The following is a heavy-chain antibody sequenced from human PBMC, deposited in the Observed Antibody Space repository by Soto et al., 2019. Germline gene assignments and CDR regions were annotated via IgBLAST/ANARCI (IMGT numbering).Heavy chain of an antibody. J-gene: IGHJ3*02. Sequence: GGSLRLSCAASGFTFDDYAMHWVRQAPGKGLEWVSGISWNSGSIGYADSVKGRFTISRDNAKNSLYLQMNSLRAEDTALYYCAKDMRSSGYYDAFDIWGQGTMVTVSS. CDR1: GFTFDDYA. CDR3: AKDMRSSGYYDAFDI. CDR2: ISWNSGSI. D-gene: IGHD3-22*01. V-gene: IGHV3-9*01.